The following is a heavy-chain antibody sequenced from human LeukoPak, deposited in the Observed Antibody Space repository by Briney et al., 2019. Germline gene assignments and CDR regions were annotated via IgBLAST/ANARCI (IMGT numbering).Heavy chain of an antibody. V-gene: IGHV1-8*01. D-gene: IGHD6-13*01. CDR1: GYTFTSYD. CDR2: MNPNSGNT. J-gene: IGHJ6*02. CDR3: AKRMSRGKAAGTSMDV. Sequence: VASVKVPCKASGYTFTSYDINWVRQATGQGLEWMGWMNPNSGNTGYAQKFQGRVTMTRNTSISTAYMELSSLRSEDTAVYYCAKRMSRGKAAGTSMDVWGQGTTVTVSS.